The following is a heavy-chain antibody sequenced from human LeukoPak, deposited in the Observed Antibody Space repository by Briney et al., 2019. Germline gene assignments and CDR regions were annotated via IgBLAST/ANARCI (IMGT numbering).Heavy chain of an antibody. CDR3: ARETYYYDSSGGY. CDR2: IYYSGST. J-gene: IGHJ4*02. V-gene: IGHV4-30-4*01. D-gene: IGHD3-22*01. Sequence: SEALSLTCTVSGGSISSGDYYRSWIRQPPGKDLEWIGYIYYSGSTYYNPSLKSRVTISVDTSKNQFSLKLSSVTAADTAVYYCARETYYYDSSGGYWGQGTLVTVSS. CDR1: GGSISSGDYY.